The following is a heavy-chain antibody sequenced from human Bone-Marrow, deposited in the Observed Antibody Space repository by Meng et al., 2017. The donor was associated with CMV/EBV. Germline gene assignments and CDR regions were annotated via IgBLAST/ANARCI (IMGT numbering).Heavy chain of an antibody. CDR2: MNPNSGNT. J-gene: IGHJ5*02. V-gene: IGHV1-8*01. Sequence: ASVKVSCQASGYTFTSYDINWVRQATGQGLEWMGWMNPNSGNTGYAQKFQGRVTMTRNTSISTAYMELSSLRSEDTAVYYCARALGYCSSTSCPGPFDPWGQGTLVTVSS. CDR3: ARALGYCSSTSCPGPFDP. D-gene: IGHD2-2*01. CDR1: GYTFTSYD.